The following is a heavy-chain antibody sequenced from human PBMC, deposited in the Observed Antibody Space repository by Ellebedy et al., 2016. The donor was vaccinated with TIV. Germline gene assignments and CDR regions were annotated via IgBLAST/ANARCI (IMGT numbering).Heavy chain of an antibody. CDR3: AKDSGYCSGGSCYSFDY. Sequence: GGSLRLXXAASGFSFSTYWMSWVRQAPGKGLEWVANIKKDGSDKYYVDSVKGRFTISRDNSKNTLYLQMNSLRAEDTAVYYCAKDSGYCSGGSCYSFDYWGQGTLVTVSS. CDR1: GFSFSTYW. J-gene: IGHJ4*02. CDR2: IKKDGSDK. D-gene: IGHD2-15*01. V-gene: IGHV3-7*01.